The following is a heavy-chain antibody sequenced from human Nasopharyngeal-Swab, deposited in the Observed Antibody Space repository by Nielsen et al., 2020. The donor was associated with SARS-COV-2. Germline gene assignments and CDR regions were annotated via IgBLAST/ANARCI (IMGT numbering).Heavy chain of an antibody. D-gene: IGHD5-18*01. CDR3: TTASQLWLLHFDY. CDR2: IKSKTDGGTT. Sequence: GESLTTSRAASGFTFSNAWMSWVRQAPGKGLEWVGRIKSKTDGGTTDYAAPVKGRFTISRDDSKNTLYLQMNSLKTEDTAVYYCTTASQLWLLHFDYWGQGTLVTVSS. J-gene: IGHJ4*02. V-gene: IGHV3-15*01. CDR1: GFTFSNAW.